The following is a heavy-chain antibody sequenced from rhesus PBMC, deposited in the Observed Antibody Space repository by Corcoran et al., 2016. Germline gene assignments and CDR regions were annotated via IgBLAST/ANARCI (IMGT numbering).Heavy chain of an antibody. J-gene: IGHJ5-2*02. CDR1: GASIRSYW. V-gene: IGHV4-80*01. Sequence: QVQLQESGPGLVKPLETLSLTCTVSGASIRSYWWSWIRQPPGRGMEWIGEIKGNGGDTNYNPSLKRRVTISKDASSNQFSLKVSSVTAADTAVYHCARDNHPSGWALDVWDRGVLVTVSS. CDR3: ARDNHPSGWALDV. D-gene: IGHD6-37*01. CDR2: IKGNGGDT.